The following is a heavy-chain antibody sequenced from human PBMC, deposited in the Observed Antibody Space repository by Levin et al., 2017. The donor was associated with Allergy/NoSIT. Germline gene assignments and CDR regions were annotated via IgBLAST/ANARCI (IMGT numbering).Heavy chain of an antibody. D-gene: IGHD1-1*01. CDR2: IYPGDSDT. V-gene: IGHV5-51*01. CDR1: GYSFTSYW. CDR3: ARRGTRDYYYYMDV. Sequence: GGSLRLSCQGSGYSFTSYWIGWVRQMPGKGLAWMGIIYPGDSDTRYSPSFQGQVTISADKSISTAYLQWSSLKASDTAIYYCARRGTRDYYYYMDVWGKGTTVTVSS. J-gene: IGHJ6*03.